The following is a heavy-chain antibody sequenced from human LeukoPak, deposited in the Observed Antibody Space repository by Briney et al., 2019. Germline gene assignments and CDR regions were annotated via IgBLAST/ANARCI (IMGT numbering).Heavy chain of an antibody. CDR2: IYYSGST. V-gene: IGHV4-39*01. Sequence: KSSETLSLTCTVSGGSISSSSYYWGWIRKPPGKGLEWIGSIYYSGSTYYNPSLKSRVTISVDTSKNQFSLKLSSVTAADTAVYYCATSYSSSWLTYFQHWGQGTLVTVSS. J-gene: IGHJ1*01. CDR3: ATSYSSSWLTYFQH. CDR1: GGSISSSSYY. D-gene: IGHD6-13*01.